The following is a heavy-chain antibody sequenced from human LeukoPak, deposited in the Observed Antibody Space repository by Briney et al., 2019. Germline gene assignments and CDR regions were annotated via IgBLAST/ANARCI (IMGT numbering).Heavy chain of an antibody. V-gene: IGHV1-2*02. D-gene: IGHD1-26*01. CDR1: GYTFTGYY. CDR2: INPNSGGT. Sequence: ASVPVSCQASGYTFTGYYMHWVRPAPTQGLEWMGWINPNSGGTNYAQKFQGRITMTRDTSISTAYMELSRLRSDDTAVYYCARGSGTYDFDYWGQGILVTVSS. CDR3: ARGSGTYDFDY. J-gene: IGHJ4*02.